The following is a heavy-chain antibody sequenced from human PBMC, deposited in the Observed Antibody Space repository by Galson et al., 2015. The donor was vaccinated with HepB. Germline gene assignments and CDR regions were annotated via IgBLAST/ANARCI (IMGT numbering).Heavy chain of an antibody. J-gene: IGHJ6*02. Sequence: SLRLSCAASGFTFSGSAMRWVRQASGKGLEWVGRIRSKANSYATAYAASVKGRFTISRDDSKNTAYLQMNSLKTEDTAVYYCTRTSGGYDSSGYSTKYYYYYGMDVWGQGTTVTVSS. CDR2: IRSKANSYAT. V-gene: IGHV3-73*01. CDR1: GFTFSGSA. CDR3: TRTSGGYDSSGYSTKYYYYYGMDV. D-gene: IGHD3-22*01.